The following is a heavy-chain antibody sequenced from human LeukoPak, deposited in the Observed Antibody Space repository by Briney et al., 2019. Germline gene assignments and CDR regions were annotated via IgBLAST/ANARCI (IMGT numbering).Heavy chain of an antibody. D-gene: IGHD3-10*01. V-gene: IGHV1-2*02. CDR2: INPNSGGT. Sequence: ASVKVSCKASGYTFTGYYMHWVRQAPGQGLEWMGWINPNSGGTNYAQKFQGRVTMTRDTSISTAYMELSRLRSDDTAVYYCARENAPRGSGSYYIDYWGQGTLVTVSS. J-gene: IGHJ4*02. CDR1: GYTFTGYY. CDR3: ARENAPRGSGSYYIDY.